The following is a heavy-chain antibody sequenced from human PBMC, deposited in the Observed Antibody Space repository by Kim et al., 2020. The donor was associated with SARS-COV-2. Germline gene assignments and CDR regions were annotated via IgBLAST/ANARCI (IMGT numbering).Heavy chain of an antibody. J-gene: IGHJ4*02. D-gene: IGHD3-22*01. V-gene: IGHV1-46*01. CDR1: GYTFTSYY. CDR2: INPSGGST. CDR3: ARGLGYYDSSGYQVLSY. Sequence: ASVKVSCKASGYTFTSYYMHWVRQAPGQGLEWMGIINPSGGSTSYAQKFQGRVTMTRDTSTSTVYMELSSLRSEDTAVYYCARGLGYYDSSGYQVLSYWGQGTLVTVSS.